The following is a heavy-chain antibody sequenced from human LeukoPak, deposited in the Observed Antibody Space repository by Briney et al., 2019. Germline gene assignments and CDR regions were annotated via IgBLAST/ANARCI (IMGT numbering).Heavy chain of an antibody. J-gene: IGHJ6*03. CDR2: IYYSGST. D-gene: IGHD4-23*01. CDR1: GGSISSYY. V-gene: IGHV4-59*01. CDR3: ARVYGGTGYYYYYYMDV. Sequence: SETLSLTCTVSGGSISSYYWSWIRQPPGKGLEWIGYIYYSGSTNYNPSLKSRVTISVDTSKNQFSLKLSSVTAADTAVYYCARVYGGTGYYYYYYMDVWGKGTTVTVSS.